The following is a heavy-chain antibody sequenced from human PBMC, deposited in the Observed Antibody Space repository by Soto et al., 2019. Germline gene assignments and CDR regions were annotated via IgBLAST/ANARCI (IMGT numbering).Heavy chain of an antibody. J-gene: IGHJ6*02. D-gene: IGHD2-8*01. Sequence: ASVTVSCQVSGYTLTDLSMHWVRQAPGQGLEWMGWISGYNGDANYAQRFQGRVSMTIDTSTTTAYMELRTLTSDDTAVYYCAKNGQPPYYYYGLDVWGQGTTVTVSS. CDR1: GYTLTDLS. V-gene: IGHV1-18*01. CDR3: AKNGQPPYYYYGLDV. CDR2: ISGYNGDA.